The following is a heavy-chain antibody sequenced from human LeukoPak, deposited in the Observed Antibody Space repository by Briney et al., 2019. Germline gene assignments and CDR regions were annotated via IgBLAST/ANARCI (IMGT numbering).Heavy chain of an antibody. CDR3: ARDHRSSGWKGATGQRFDY. CDR1: GFTFSSYE. Sequence: GGSLRLSCAASGFTFSSYEMNWVRPAPGKGREWVSYISSSGSTIYHADSVKGRFTISRDNAKNSLYLQMNSLRAEDTAVYYCARDHRSSGWKGATGQRFDYWGQGTLVTVSS. CDR2: ISSSGSTI. V-gene: IGHV3-48*03. J-gene: IGHJ4*02. D-gene: IGHD6-19*01.